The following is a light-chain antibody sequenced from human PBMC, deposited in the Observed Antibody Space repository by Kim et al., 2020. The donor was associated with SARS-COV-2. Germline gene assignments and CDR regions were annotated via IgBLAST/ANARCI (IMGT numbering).Light chain of an antibody. CDR1: QSVSSRH. V-gene: IGKV3-20*01. J-gene: IGKJ2*01. Sequence: LSPGARATLSCRASQSVSSRHLALSQQRPGQAPRLLMYGSSDRATGVPDRFSGSGSGTDFTLTINGLEPEDFAVYYCQQCGTSPTSFGQGTKLEI. CDR2: GSS. CDR3: QQCGTSPTS.